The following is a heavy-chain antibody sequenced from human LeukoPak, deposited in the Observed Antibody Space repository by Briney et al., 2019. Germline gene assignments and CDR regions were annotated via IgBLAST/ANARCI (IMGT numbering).Heavy chain of an antibody. CDR3: ARGTQLVH. V-gene: IGHV4-34*01. J-gene: IGHJ4*02. CDR1: GGSFSGYY. Sequence: PSETLSLTCAVYGGSFSGYYWSWIRQPPGKGLEWIGEINRSGSTNYNPSLKSRVTISVDTSKNQFSLKLSSVTAADTAVCYCARGTQLVHWGQGTLVTVSS. D-gene: IGHD6-6*01. CDR2: INRSGST.